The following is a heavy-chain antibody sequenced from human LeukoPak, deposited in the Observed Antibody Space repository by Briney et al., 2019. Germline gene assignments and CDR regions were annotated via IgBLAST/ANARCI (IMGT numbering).Heavy chain of an antibody. CDR2: ISSSSSYI. CDR1: GFTFSSFE. CDR3: ARDTYYYDSSGYSGAFDI. J-gene: IGHJ3*02. D-gene: IGHD3-22*01. V-gene: IGHV3-21*05. Sequence: GGSLRLSCAASGFTFSSFEMKWVRQAPGKGLEWVSYISSSSSYIYYADSVKGRFTISRDNAKNSLYLQMNSLRAEDTAVYYCARDTYYYDSSGYSGAFDIWGQGTMVTVSS.